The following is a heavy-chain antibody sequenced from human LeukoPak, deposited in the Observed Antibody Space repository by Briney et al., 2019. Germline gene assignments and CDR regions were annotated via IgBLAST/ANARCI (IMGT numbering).Heavy chain of an antibody. D-gene: IGHD3-22*01. Sequence: PGGSLRPSCVASGFSFSDYYMNWFRQAPGKGLEWLSFISGSGHNILYTDSVKGRFTVSRDNVKKTVFLQMNSLRADDTAVYYCARDLFSFYYDSSGYCDYWGQGTRVTVSS. CDR3: ARDLFSFYYDSSGYCDY. V-gene: IGHV3-11*01. CDR2: ISGSGHNI. J-gene: IGHJ4*02. CDR1: GFSFSDYY.